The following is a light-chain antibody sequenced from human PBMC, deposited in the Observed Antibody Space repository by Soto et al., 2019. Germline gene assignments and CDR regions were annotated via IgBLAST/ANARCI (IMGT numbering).Light chain of an antibody. CDR2: LAS. Sequence: DIVMTQSPLSLPVTPGEPASISCRSSQSLVHSNGYNYLDWYLQKPGQSPQLLIYLASNRATWVPDRFSGSGSGTDVTLKISRVEAEDVGVYYCMQALHAPLHTFGQRTQLEMK. V-gene: IGKV2-28*01. CDR3: MQALHAPLHT. CDR1: QSLVHSNGYNY. J-gene: IGKJ2*01.